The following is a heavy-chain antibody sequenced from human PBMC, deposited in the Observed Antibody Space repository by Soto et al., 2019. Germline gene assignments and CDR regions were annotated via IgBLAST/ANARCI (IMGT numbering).Heavy chain of an antibody. J-gene: IGHJ4*02. CDR3: ARTSTYDFWSGYYRYYFDY. V-gene: IGHV1-69*13. D-gene: IGHD3-3*01. Sequence: SVKVSCKASGGTFSSYAISWVRQAPGQGLEWMGGIIPIFGTANYAQKFQGRVTITADESTSTAYMELSSLRSEDTAVYYCARTSTYDFWSGYYRYYFDYWGRGTLVTVSS. CDR1: GGTFSSYA. CDR2: IIPIFGTA.